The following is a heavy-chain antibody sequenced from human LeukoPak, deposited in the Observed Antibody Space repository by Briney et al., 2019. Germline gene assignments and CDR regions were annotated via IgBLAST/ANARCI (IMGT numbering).Heavy chain of an antibody. V-gene: IGHV3-53*01. CDR1: GFTISSNH. D-gene: IGHD3-3*01. CDR3: AKLIRDFWSGYSGDY. CDR2: IFIGGST. J-gene: IGHJ4*02. Sequence: GGSLRLSCAASGFTISSNHMSWVRQAPGKGLEWVSVIFIGGSTYYADSVKGRFTISRDNSKNTLFLQINSLRAEDTAVYYCAKLIRDFWSGYSGDYWGQGTLVTVSS.